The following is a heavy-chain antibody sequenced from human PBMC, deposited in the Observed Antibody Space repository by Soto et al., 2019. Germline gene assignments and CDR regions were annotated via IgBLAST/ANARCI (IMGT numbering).Heavy chain of an antibody. CDR1: GFTFSSYG. V-gene: IGHV3-33*01. CDR3: ARDRLELQYGFDY. J-gene: IGHJ4*02. D-gene: IGHD1-7*01. Sequence: VQLVESGGGVVQPGRSLRLSCAASGFTFSSYGMHWVRQAPGKVLEWVAVIWYDGSNKYYADSVKGRFTISRDNSKNTLYLQMNSLRAEDTAVYYCARDRLELQYGFDYWGQGTLVTVSS. CDR2: IWYDGSNK.